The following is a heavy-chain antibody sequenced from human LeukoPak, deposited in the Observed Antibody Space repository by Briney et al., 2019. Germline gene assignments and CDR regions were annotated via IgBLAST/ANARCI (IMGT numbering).Heavy chain of an antibody. CDR2: ISGSGGST. Sequence: GGSLRLSCAASGFTFSSYAMSWVRQAPGKGLEWVSAISGSGGSTYYADSVKGRFTISRDNSKNTLYLQMNSLRAEDTAVYYCAKGTGNMVQGVTYNDAFDIWGQGTMVTVSS. J-gene: IGHJ3*02. CDR1: GFTFSSYA. D-gene: IGHD3-10*01. V-gene: IGHV3-23*01. CDR3: AKGTGNMVQGVTYNDAFDI.